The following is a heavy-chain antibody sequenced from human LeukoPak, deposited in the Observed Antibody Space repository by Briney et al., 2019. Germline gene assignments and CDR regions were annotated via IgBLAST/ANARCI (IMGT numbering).Heavy chain of an antibody. CDR3: ARHKVSSYYYDSSGNPFDY. D-gene: IGHD3-22*01. Sequence: PSETLSLTCTVSGGSISSYYWSWIRQPPGKGLEWIGYIYYSGSTNYNPSLKSRVTISVDTSKNQFSLKLSSVTAADTAVYYCARHKVSSYYYDSSGNPFDYWGQGTLVTVSS. V-gene: IGHV4-59*08. CDR2: IYYSGST. CDR1: GGSISSYY. J-gene: IGHJ4*02.